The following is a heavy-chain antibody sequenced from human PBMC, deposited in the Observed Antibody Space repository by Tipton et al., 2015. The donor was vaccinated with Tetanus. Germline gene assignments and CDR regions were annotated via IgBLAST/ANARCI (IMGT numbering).Heavy chain of an antibody. CDR1: GGTFSGYH. V-gene: IGHV4-34*01. CDR2: INHSGFT. Sequence: TLSLTCTVYGGTFSGYHWTWIRQSPGKGLEWIGEINHSGFTSYNPSLSGRVTTSVDTSKNQFSLKISSLTAADTAVYYCARWGDASGSTNLYAFDIWGQGTMVSVSS. J-gene: IGHJ3*02. D-gene: IGHD3-10*01. CDR3: ARWGDASGSTNLYAFDI.